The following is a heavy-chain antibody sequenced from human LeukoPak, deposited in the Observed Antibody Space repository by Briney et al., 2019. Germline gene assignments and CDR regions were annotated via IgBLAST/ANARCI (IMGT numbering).Heavy chain of an antibody. V-gene: IGHV4-34*01. J-gene: IGHJ5*02. CDR1: GGSFSGYY. CDR2: INHSGST. Sequence: SETLSLTCAVYGGSFSGYYWSWIRQPPGKGLEWIGEINHSGSTNYNPSLKSRVTISVDTSKNQFSLKLSSVTAADTAVYHCAEGRWFDPWGQGTLVTVSS. CDR3: AEGRWFDP.